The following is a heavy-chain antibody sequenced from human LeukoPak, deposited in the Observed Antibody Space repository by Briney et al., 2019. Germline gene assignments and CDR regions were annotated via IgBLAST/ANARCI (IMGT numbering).Heavy chain of an antibody. J-gene: IGHJ5*02. Sequence: GGSLRLSCAASRFTFSSYAMTWVRQAPGKGLEWVATISDGGGSTFYADSVKGRFTISRDNSKNTLYLQMRSLRPDDTAVYYCARDLRSCSGGECYEYKWFDPWGQGTLVTVSS. CDR2: ISDGGGST. CDR1: RFTFSSYA. D-gene: IGHD2-21*01. V-gene: IGHV3-23*01. CDR3: ARDLRSCSGGECYEYKWFDP.